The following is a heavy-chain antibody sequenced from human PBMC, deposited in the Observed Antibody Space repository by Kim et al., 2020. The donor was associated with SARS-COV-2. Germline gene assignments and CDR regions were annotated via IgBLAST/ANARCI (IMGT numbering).Heavy chain of an antibody. CDR1: GFTFSSYS. CDR3: ARDQYVLLWFGESNGDRYYYYGMDV. J-gene: IGHJ6*02. D-gene: IGHD3-10*01. V-gene: IGHV3-21*01. CDR2: ISSSSSYI. Sequence: GGSLRLSCAASGFTFSSYSMNWVRQAPGKGLEWVSSISSSSSYIYYADSVKGRFTISRDNAKNSLYLQMNSLRAEDTAVYYCARDQYVLLWFGESNGDRYYYYGMDVWGQGTTVTVSS.